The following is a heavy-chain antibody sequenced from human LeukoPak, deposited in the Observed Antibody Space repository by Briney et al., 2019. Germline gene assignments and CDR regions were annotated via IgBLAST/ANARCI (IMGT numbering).Heavy chain of an antibody. V-gene: IGHV3-48*03. CDR3: ARYRADAGSYDALDI. Sequence: GGSLRLSCAASGFTFSNYEMNWVRQAPGKGLEWVSYITSGGDTIFYADSVRGRFAISRDNTKNSAYLQMNSLRAEDTAIYYCARYRADAGSYDALDIWGQGTMVTVSS. CDR2: ITSGGDTI. D-gene: IGHD3-10*01. J-gene: IGHJ3*02. CDR1: GFTFSNYE.